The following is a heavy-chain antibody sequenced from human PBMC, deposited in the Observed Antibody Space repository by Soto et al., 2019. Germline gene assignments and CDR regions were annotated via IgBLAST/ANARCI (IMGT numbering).Heavy chain of an antibody. J-gene: IGHJ4*02. V-gene: IGHV3-21*06. D-gene: IGHD2-15*01. CDR3: VRDLLEGYGHARQPDY. Sequence: PGESLKISCVASGFTFRAYSMSWVRQAPGQGLEWVASITSSNTYICYTRSVEGRFTISRDDAKNSLHLQMNTLRAEDTAVYYCVRDLLEGYGHARQPDYWGQGTLVTVSS. CDR2: ITSSNTYI. CDR1: GFTFRAYS.